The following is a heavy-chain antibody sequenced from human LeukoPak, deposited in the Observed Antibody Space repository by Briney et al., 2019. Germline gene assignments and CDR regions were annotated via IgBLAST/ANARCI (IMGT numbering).Heavy chain of an antibody. CDR3: ARTAMVTFYYYYYMDV. D-gene: IGHD5-18*01. CDR1: GGSFSGYY. J-gene: IGHJ6*03. CDR2: INHSGST. Sequence: PSETLSLTCAVYGGSFSGYYWSWIRQPPGKGLEWIGEINHSGSTNYNPSLKSRVTISVDTSKNQFSLKLSSVTAADTAVYYCARTAMVTFYYYYYMDVWGKGTTVTISS. V-gene: IGHV4-34*01.